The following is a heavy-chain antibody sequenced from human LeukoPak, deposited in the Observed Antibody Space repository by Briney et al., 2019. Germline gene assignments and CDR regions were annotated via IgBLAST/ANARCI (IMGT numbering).Heavy chain of an antibody. Sequence: GASVKVSCKASGYTFTSYYIHWVRQAPGQGLEWMGCINPNSGGTNYAQKFQGRVAMTRDTSITTAYMELSRLRSDDTAVYYCARCTYYYGSRSCSPFDYGGQGTLVTVSS. CDR1: GYTFTSYY. V-gene: IGHV1-2*02. CDR3: ARCTYYYGSRSCSPFDY. D-gene: IGHD3-10*01. J-gene: IGHJ4*02. CDR2: INPNSGGT.